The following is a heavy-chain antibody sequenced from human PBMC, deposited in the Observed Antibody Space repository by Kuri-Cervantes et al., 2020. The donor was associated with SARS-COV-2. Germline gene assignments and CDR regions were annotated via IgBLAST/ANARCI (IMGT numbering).Heavy chain of an antibody. CDR2: IMPALGMP. J-gene: IGHJ4*02. D-gene: IGHD5/OR15-5a*01. CDR3: ASDGVSRSLSLDF. V-gene: IGHV1-69*10. Sequence: SVKVSCKASGGTFSTAIISWVRQGPGQGLEWMGGIMPALGMPNYAQKFRGRVTITAETSTTTAYLDLTGLKSEDTALYYCASDGVSRSLSLDFWGQGTLVTVSS. CDR1: GGTFSTAI.